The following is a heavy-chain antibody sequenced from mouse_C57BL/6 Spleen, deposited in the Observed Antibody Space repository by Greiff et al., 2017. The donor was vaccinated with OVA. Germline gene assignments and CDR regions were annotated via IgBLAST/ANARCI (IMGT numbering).Heavy chain of an antibody. Sequence: EVQLVESGGGLVKPGGSLKLSCAASGFTFSDYGMHWVRQAPEKGLEWVAYISSGSSTLDYADKVKGRFTISRDNAKNTLFLQMTSLRSEDRAIEYWARAPGYDGRAMDYWGQGTSVTVSS. CDR2: ISSGSSTL. D-gene: IGHD2-12*01. CDR1: GFTFSDYG. J-gene: IGHJ4*01. V-gene: IGHV5-17*01. CDR3: ARAPGYDGRAMDY.